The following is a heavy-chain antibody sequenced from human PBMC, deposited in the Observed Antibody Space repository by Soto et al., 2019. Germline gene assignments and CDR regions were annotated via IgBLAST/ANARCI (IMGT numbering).Heavy chain of an antibody. CDR1: GGSMSSYY. Sequence: SETQSRTWTGSGGSMSSYYWSWIRQPPGKGLEWIGYIYYSGSTNYNPSLKSRVTISVDTSKNQFSLKLSSVTAADTAVYYCARSDYGDFVDYWGQGTLVTVSS. V-gene: IGHV4-59*08. D-gene: IGHD4-17*01. CDR2: IYYSGST. J-gene: IGHJ4*02. CDR3: ARSDYGDFVDY.